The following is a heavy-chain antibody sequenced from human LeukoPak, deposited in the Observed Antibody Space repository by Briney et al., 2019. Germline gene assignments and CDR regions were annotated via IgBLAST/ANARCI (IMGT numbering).Heavy chain of an antibody. D-gene: IGHD4-17*01. Sequence: EASVKVSCKASGGTFSSYAISWVRQAPGQGLEWMGGIIPIFGTANYAQKFQGRVTITVDESTSTAYMELSSLRSEDTAVYYCARADDYGDYYFDYWGQGTLVTVSS. CDR2: IIPIFGTA. CDR3: ARADDYGDYYFDY. V-gene: IGHV1-69*01. J-gene: IGHJ4*02. CDR1: GGTFSSYA.